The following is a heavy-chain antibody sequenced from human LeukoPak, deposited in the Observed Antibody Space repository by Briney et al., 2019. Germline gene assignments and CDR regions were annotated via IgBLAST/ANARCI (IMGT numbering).Heavy chain of an antibody. CDR3: ARSVYYDSWESEGQAFDI. Sequence: SETLSLTCTVSGGSISSYYWSWIRQPPGKGLEWIGYIYYSGSTNYNPSLKSRVTISVDTSKNQFSLKLSSVTAADTAVYYCARSVYYDSWESEGQAFDIWGQGTMVTVSS. V-gene: IGHV4-59*01. CDR2: IYYSGST. CDR1: GGSISSYY. D-gene: IGHD3-22*01. J-gene: IGHJ3*02.